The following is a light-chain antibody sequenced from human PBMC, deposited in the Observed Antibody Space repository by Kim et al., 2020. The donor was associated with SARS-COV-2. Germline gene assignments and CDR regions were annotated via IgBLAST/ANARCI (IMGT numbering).Light chain of an antibody. Sequence: AIRITQSPSSLSASTGDRVTITCRASQGISSYLAWYQQKPGKAPKLLIYAASTLQSGVPSRFSGSGSGTDFTLTISCLQSEDFATYYCQQYYSYPYLTFGGGTKVEI. CDR1: QGISSY. CDR3: QQYYSYPYLT. J-gene: IGKJ4*01. V-gene: IGKV1-8*01. CDR2: AAS.